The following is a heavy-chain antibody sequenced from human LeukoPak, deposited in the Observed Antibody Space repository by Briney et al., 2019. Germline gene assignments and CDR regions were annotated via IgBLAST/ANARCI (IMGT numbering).Heavy chain of an antibody. CDR2: IYYSGST. CDR3: ARAYLPFNYFDY. CDR1: GGSLSSGGYY. J-gene: IGHJ4*02. V-gene: IGHV4-31*11. Sequence: SETLSLTCAVSGGSLSSGGYYWSWIRQHPGKGLEWIGYIYYSGSTYYNPSLKSRVTISVDTSKNQFSLKLSSVTAADTAVYYCARAYLPFNYFDYWGQGTLVTVSS.